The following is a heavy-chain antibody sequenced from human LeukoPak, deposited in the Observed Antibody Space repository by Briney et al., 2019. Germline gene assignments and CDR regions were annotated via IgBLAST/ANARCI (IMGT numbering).Heavy chain of an antibody. V-gene: IGHV4-34*01. CDR1: GGSFSGYY. CDR2: INHSGST. J-gene: IGHJ4*02. Sequence: PSETLSLTCAVYGGSFSGYYWSWIRQPPGKGLEWIGEINHSGSTNYNPPLKSRVTISVDTSKNQFSLKLSSVTAADTAVYYCATICSGGSCYMTEYGYWGQGTLVTVSS. CDR3: ATICSGGSCYMTEYGY. D-gene: IGHD2-15*01.